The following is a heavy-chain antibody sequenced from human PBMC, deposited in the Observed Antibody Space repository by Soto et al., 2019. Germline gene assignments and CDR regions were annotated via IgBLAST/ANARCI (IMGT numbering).Heavy chain of an antibody. J-gene: IGHJ4*01. Sequence: ASVKVSCKTSGYTFTDYHTHWLRQAPGQGLEWMGWVIPSSGATRYAQMFQGRVTMTRDTSISTAYMELSRLTSDDTAIYYCARADSYYDRSGYYYFDGWGQ. CDR2: VIPSSGAT. CDR1: GYTFTDYH. CDR3: ARADSYYDRSGYYYFDG. D-gene: IGHD3-22*01. V-gene: IGHV1-2*02.